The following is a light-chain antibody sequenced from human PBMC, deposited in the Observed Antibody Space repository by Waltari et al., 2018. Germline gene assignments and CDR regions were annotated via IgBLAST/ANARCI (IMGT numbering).Light chain of an antibody. J-gene: IGLJ3*02. CDR1: SGDVGRYNL. Sequence: SALTQPASVSGSPGQWITISCTGPSGDVGRYNLVTWYQQHPGQAPKLIIYEGTNRPSGVSNRFFGSQSDNTASLTISGLQAEDEADYYCYSYGGSTTWLFGGGTKLTVL. CDR3: YSYGGSTTWL. V-gene: IGLV2-23*01. CDR2: EGT.